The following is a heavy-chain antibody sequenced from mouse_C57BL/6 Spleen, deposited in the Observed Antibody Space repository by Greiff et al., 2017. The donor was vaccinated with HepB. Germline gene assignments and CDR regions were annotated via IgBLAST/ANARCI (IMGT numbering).Heavy chain of an antibody. Sequence: VKVVESGPELVKPGASVKISCKASGYAFSSSWMNWVKQRPGKGLEWIGRIYPGDGDTNYNGKFKGKATLTADKSSSTAYMQLSSLTSEDSAVYFCARDYGSSPYYAMDYWGQGTSVTVSS. D-gene: IGHD1-1*01. J-gene: IGHJ4*01. CDR3: ARDYGSSPYYAMDY. V-gene: IGHV1-82*01. CDR1: GYAFSSSW. CDR2: IYPGDGDT.